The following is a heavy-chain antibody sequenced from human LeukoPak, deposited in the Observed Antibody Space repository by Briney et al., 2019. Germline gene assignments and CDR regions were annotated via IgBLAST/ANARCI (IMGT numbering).Heavy chain of an antibody. V-gene: IGHV4-39*01. J-gene: IGHJ3*02. D-gene: IGHD3-22*01. CDR3: ARRNPGSGSDAFDI. CDR1: GGSISSSSYY. Sequence: SETLSLTCTVSGGSISSSSYYWGWIRQPPGKGLEWIGSIYYSGSTYYNPSLKSRVTISVDTSKNQFSLKLSSVTAADTAVYYCARRNPGSGSDAFDIWGQGTMSPSLQ. CDR2: IYYSGST.